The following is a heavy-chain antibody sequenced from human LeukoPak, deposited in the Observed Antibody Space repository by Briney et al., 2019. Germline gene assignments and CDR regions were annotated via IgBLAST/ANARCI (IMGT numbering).Heavy chain of an antibody. Sequence: ASETLSLTCAVSGGSIISTNWWNWVRQPPGKGLEWIGEIYHSGTTTYNASLKSRVSISVDKFKNQFSLTLSSATAADTAVYYCASSSNTRPGYWGQGILVTVSS. V-gene: IGHV4-4*02. CDR1: GGSIISTNW. J-gene: IGHJ4*02. CDR2: IYHSGTT. D-gene: IGHD6-13*01. CDR3: ASSSNTRPGY.